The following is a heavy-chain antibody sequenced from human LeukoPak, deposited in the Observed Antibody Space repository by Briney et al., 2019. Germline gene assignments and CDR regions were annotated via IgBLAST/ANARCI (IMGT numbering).Heavy chain of an antibody. J-gene: IGHJ5*02. CDR3: ASQSAKNDFWSGYH. V-gene: IGHV1-69*13. CDR2: IIPIFGTA. CDR1: GCTFSSYA. D-gene: IGHD3-3*01. Sequence: ASVKVSCKASGCTFSSYAISWVRQAPGQGLEWMGGIIPIFGTANYAQKFQGRVTITADESTSTAYMELSSLRSEDTAVYYCASQSAKNDFWSGYHWGQGTLVTVSS.